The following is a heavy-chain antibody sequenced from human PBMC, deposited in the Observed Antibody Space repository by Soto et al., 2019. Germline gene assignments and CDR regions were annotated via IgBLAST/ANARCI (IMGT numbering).Heavy chain of an antibody. CDR2: IYYSGST. Sequence: SETLSLTCTVSGGSISSSSYYWGWLRQPPGKGLEWIGNIYYSGSTNYNPSLKSRVTISVDTSKNQFSLKLSSVTAADTAVYYCARITTYYDILTGYYGVGCPDYWGQGTLVTVSS. V-gene: IGHV4-39*07. CDR1: GGSISSSSYY. D-gene: IGHD3-9*01. J-gene: IGHJ4*02. CDR3: ARITTYYDILTGYYGVGCPDY.